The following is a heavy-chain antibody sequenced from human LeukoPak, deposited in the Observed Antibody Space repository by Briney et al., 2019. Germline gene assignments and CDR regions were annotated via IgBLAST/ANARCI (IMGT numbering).Heavy chain of an antibody. Sequence: PVKVSCKASGGTFSSYAISWVRQAPGQGLEWMGGIIPIFGTANYAQKFQGRVTITTDESTSTAYMELSGLRSEDTAVYYCARDKAVTTEVTQHFQHWGQGTLVTVSS. CDR2: IIPIFGTA. CDR3: ARDKAVTTEVTQHFQH. J-gene: IGHJ1*01. V-gene: IGHV1-69*05. CDR1: GGTFSSYA. D-gene: IGHD4-23*01.